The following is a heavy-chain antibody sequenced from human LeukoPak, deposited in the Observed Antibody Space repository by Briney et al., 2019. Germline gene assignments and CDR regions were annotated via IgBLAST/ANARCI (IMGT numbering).Heavy chain of an antibody. J-gene: IGHJ4*02. CDR1: GYTFTGYY. V-gene: IGHV1-2*02. CDR3: ARDKFATVVTPTYYFDY. D-gene: IGHD4-23*01. Sequence: GASVTVSCKASGYTFTGYYMHWVRQAPGQGLEWMGWINPNSGGTNYAQKFQGRVTMTRDTSISTAYMELSGLRSDDTAVYYCARDKFATVVTPTYYFDYWGQGTLVTVSS. CDR2: INPNSGGT.